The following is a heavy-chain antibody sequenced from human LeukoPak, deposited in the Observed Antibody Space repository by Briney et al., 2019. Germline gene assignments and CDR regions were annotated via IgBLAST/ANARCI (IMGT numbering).Heavy chain of an antibody. V-gene: IGHV3-33*01. CDR3: ARDPGAGRYCASTTCYLNP. J-gene: IGHJ5*02. CDR1: GFXFSSYG. Sequence: GGSLRLSCAASGFXFSSYGMHWVRQAPGKGLEWVAVIWFDGSNKYYADSVKGRFTISRDNSNNTLYLQMNSLRAEDTAMYYCARDPGAGRYCASTTCYLNPWGQGTLVTVSS. D-gene: IGHD2-2*01. CDR2: IWFDGSNK.